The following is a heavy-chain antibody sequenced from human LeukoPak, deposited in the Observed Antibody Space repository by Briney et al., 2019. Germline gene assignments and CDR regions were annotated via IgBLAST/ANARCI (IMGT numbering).Heavy chain of an antibody. CDR2: IKSDGST. CDR3: ARAPSEIGGYYPEYFRH. CDR1: GFNFSSDW. J-gene: IGHJ1*01. Sequence: GGSLRLSCATSGFNFSSDWMTWVRQAPGKGLVWVSRIKSDGSTNYADSVKGRFTISRDNAKNTVSLQMNSLRPEDTGVYYCARAPSEIGGYYPEYFRHWGQGTLVTVSS. D-gene: IGHD3-22*01. V-gene: IGHV3-74*01.